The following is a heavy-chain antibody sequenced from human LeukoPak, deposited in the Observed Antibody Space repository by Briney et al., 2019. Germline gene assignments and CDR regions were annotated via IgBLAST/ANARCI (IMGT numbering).Heavy chain of an antibody. D-gene: IGHD2-21*01. V-gene: IGHV3-20*04. Sequence: PGGSLRLSCAASAFTFDDYAMSWVRQAPGKGLEWVPGINWNGGSTGYVDSVKGRFTISRDNAKNSLYLQMNSLRGEDTALYYCARDAHFGGVFDIWGQGTMVTVSS. CDR1: AFTFDDYA. CDR2: INWNGGST. CDR3: ARDAHFGGVFDI. J-gene: IGHJ3*02.